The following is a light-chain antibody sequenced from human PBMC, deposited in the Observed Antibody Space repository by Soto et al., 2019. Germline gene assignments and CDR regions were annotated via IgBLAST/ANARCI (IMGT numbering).Light chain of an antibody. CDR2: DAS. V-gene: IGKV1-5*01. J-gene: IGKJ1*01. Sequence: DIQMTQSPSALPASVGDRVTITCRASQSITNRLAWYQQKPGKAPKVPIYDASNLESGVPSRFSGSGSGTEFILTINSLQPDDFATYYCQHYGGMWAFGQGTKVDIK. CDR3: QHYGGMWA. CDR1: QSITNR.